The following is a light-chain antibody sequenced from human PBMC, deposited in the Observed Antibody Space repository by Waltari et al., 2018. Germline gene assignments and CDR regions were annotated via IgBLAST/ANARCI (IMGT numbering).Light chain of an antibody. Sequence: QSALTQPRSVSGSPGQSVTISCTGTSSDVGGYNYVSWYQQPPGKAPKLMIYEVSKRPSGVPDRFSGSKSGNTASLTISGLQAEDEADYYCCSYGGTYSWVFGGGTKLTVL. CDR2: EVS. CDR1: SSDVGGYNY. V-gene: IGLV2-11*01. CDR3: CSYGGTYSWV. J-gene: IGLJ3*02.